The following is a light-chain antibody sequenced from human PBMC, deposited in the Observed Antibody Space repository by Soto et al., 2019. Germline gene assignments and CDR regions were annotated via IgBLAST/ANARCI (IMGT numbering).Light chain of an antibody. CDR2: KVS. Sequence: DVVLTQSPLSLPVTLGQPASISCRSSQSLVSSDGNIYLNWFQQRPGQSPRRLIYKVSNRDSGVPERFSGSGSGTDFTLKISRVEAEDVGVYYCMQGTHWPPWTFGQGTKVEIK. V-gene: IGKV2-30*01. J-gene: IGKJ1*01. CDR1: QSLVSSDGNIY. CDR3: MQGTHWPPWT.